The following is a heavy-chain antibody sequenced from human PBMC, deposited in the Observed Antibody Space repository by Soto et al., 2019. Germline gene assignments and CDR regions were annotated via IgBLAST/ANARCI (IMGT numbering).Heavy chain of an antibody. D-gene: IGHD5-18*01. CDR3: ARSGYSYGPFDY. Sequence: EVQLVESGGGLIQPGGSLRLSCAASGFTVRSTYMSWVRQAPGKGLEWVSVTYSGGSTYYADSVKGRFTISRDNSKNTLYLQMNSLRAEDTAVYYCARSGYSYGPFDYWGQGTLFTVSS. V-gene: IGHV3-53*01. J-gene: IGHJ4*02. CDR1: GFTVRSTY. CDR2: TYSGGST.